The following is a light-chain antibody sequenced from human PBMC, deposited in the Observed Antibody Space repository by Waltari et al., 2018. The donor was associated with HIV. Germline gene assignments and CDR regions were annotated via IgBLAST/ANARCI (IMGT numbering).Light chain of an antibody. CDR3: SSRVAGGDWV. Sequence: SSELTQDPAVSVALGQTVRITCQGVSLRYYAASWYRQKPRQAPVLGLYGQNGRPSGIPGRFSGSTSSNTASLTITGAQAVDEADYYCSSRVAGGDWVFGGGTKLTVL. CDR1: SLRYYA. CDR2: GQN. J-gene: IGLJ3*02. V-gene: IGLV3-19*01.